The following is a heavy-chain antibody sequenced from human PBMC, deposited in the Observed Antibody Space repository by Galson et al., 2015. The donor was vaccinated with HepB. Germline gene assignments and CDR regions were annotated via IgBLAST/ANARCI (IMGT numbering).Heavy chain of an antibody. CDR2: IWSDGSNI. V-gene: IGHV3-33*01. J-gene: IGHJ4*02. CDR3: ARDRNIYYTSSRPLDY. Sequence: SLRLSCAASGFTFSSYGMHWVRQAPGKGLEWVAVIWSDGSNIYYGDSVKGRFTISRDNSKNTLYLQMDSLRAEDTAVYYCARDRNIYYTSSRPLDYWGQGTLVAVSS. D-gene: IGHD1-14*01. CDR1: GFTFSSYG.